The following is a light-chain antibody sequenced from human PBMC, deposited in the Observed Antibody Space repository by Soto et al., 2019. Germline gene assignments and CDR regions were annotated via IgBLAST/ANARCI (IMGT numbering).Light chain of an antibody. CDR1: QSISTS. CDR2: GAS. Sequence: DIQMTQSPSSLSASVGDRVTITCRTSQSISTSLNWYQQKPGKAPKVLIYGASSLASGVPWRFSGGGSGTDFTLTISSLQPEDFAIYYCQESYSFLWGTFGPGTKVEVK. J-gene: IGKJ1*01. CDR3: QESYSFLWGT. V-gene: IGKV1-39*01.